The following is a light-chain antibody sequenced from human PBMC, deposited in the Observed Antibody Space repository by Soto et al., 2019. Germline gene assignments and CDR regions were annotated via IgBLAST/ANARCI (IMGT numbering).Light chain of an antibody. J-gene: IGKJ4*01. CDR1: QSVSSY. CDR2: DAS. V-gene: IGKV3-11*01. CDR3: QQRSNWPPLT. Sequence: EIVLTQSPATLSLSPGERATLSCRASQSVSSYLAWYQQKPGQAPRLLIYDASNRATGIPARFSRSGSGTDFPLTISSLEPEDFAVYYCQQRSNWPPLTFGGGTKVEIK.